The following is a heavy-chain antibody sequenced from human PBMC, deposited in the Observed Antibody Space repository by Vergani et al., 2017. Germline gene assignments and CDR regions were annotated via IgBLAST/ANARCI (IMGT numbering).Heavy chain of an antibody. CDR1: VGSISSGDYY. D-gene: IGHD1-7*01. J-gene: IGHJ3*02. Sequence: QVQLQESGPGLVKPSQTLSLTCTVPVGSISSGDYYWSWFRQPPGKGLEWIGYIYYSGSTYYNPSLKSRVTISVDTSKNQFSLKLSSVTAADTAVYYCARDQSAKLGQNAFDIWGQGTMVTVSS. V-gene: IGHV4-30-4*08. CDR2: IYYSGST. CDR3: ARDQSAKLGQNAFDI.